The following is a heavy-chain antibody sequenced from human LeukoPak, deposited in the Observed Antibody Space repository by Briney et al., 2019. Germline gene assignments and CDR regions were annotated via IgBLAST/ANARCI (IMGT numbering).Heavy chain of an antibody. V-gene: IGHV3-30*02. J-gene: IGHJ4*02. Sequence: QPGGSLRLSCAASGFTFSSYGMHWVRQAPGKGLEWVASIRYDGSNKYYADSVKGRFTISRDNSKNTLYLQMNNLRGEDTAVYYCARDHPTYYYDSSGYWEEVVRDYWGQGTLVTVSS. CDR2: IRYDGSNK. CDR3: ARDHPTYYYDSSGYWEEVVRDY. D-gene: IGHD3-22*01. CDR1: GFTFSSYG.